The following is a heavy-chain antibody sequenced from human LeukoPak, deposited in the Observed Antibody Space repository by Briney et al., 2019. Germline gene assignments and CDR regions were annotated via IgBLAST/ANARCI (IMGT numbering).Heavy chain of an antibody. CDR2: IKQDGSEK. J-gene: IGHJ4*02. CDR3: ARDDSSFDY. CDR1: GFTFSNYW. Sequence: GGFLRLSCAASGFTFSNYWMSWVRQAPGKGLEWVANIKQDGSEKYYVDSVKGRFTISRDNAKNSLYLQMNSLRAEDTAVYYCARDDSSFDYWGQGTLVTVSS. V-gene: IGHV3-7*01. D-gene: IGHD2-15*01.